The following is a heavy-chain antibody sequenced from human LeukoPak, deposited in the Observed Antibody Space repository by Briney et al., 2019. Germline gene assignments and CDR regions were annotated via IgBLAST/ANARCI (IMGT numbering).Heavy chain of an antibody. CDR1: GFTFSSYA. Sequence: GGSLRLSCAASGFTFSSYAIHWVRQAPGKGLEWVAVISYDGSNKYYADSVKGRFTISRDNSKNTLYLQMNSLRAEDTAVYYCARAGPLAAAGSYYYYYGMDVWGQGTTVTVSS. J-gene: IGHJ6*02. CDR2: ISYDGSNK. V-gene: IGHV3-30-3*01. D-gene: IGHD6-13*01. CDR3: ARAGPLAAAGSYYYYYGMDV.